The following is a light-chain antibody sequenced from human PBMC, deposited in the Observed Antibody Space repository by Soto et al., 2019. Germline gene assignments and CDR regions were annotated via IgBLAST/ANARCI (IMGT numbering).Light chain of an antibody. V-gene: IGKV1-39*01. J-gene: IGKJ2*01. CDR2: SAS. Sequence: DIQMTQSPSSLSASVGDRVAITCRAGQGITDYLNWYQQKAGKAPQLLISSASRLQSGVPSRFSGYRSGTDFTLNINSMQPEDFANYYCQQTYSAPTTFGQGTKLE. CDR1: QGITDY. CDR3: QQTYSAPTT.